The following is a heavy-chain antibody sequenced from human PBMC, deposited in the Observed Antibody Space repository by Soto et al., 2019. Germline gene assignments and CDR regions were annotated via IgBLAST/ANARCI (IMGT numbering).Heavy chain of an antibody. CDR2: INPYNGKT. Sequence: QVQLVQSGAEVKKPGASVKVSCKTSGYIFTTYSIAWVRQAPGQGLEWMGWINPYNGKTHYALKFQGRVSVTAEPSTGTGYMELRSLTSDDTAVYYCARRPQTSDFWGQGTLVSVPS. V-gene: IGHV1-18*04. J-gene: IGHJ4*02. CDR3: ARRPQTSDF. CDR1: GYIFTTYS. D-gene: IGHD2-2*01.